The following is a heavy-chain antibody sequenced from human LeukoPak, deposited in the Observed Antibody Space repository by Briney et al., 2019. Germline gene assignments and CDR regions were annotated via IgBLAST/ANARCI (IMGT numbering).Heavy chain of an antibody. CDR3: ARAPDRVDIVLYDSSGYYYGY. Sequence: ASVKVSCKASGYTFTSYGISWVRQAPGQGLEWMGWISAYNGNTNYAQKLQGRVTMTTDTSTSTAYMELRSLRSDDTAVYYCARAPDRVDIVLYDSSGYYYGYWGQGTLVTVSS. CDR2: ISAYNGNT. V-gene: IGHV1-18*01. J-gene: IGHJ4*02. D-gene: IGHD3-22*01. CDR1: GYTFTSYG.